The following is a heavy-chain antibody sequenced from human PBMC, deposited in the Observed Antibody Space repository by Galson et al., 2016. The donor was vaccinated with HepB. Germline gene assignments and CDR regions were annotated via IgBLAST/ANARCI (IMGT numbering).Heavy chain of an antibody. CDR1: GGSISSFY. J-gene: IGHJ6*02. CDR2: IYYSGRT. V-gene: IGHV4-59*08. CDR3: AKHMMVPSNYFYYGMGV. D-gene: IGHD4/OR15-4a*01. Sequence: SETLSLTCTISGGSISSFYWSWIRQPPGKGLEWIGYIYYSGRTNYNPSLKTLPTISVDTSKNQFSLKVSSVTAADTAVYFCAKHMMVPSNYFYYGMGVWGQGTTVTVSS.